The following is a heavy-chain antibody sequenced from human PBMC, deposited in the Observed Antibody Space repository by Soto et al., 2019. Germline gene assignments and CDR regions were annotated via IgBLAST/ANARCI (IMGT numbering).Heavy chain of an antibody. V-gene: IGHV4-30-4*01. CDR3: ARALIVVAAGRQYNWFDP. J-gene: IGHJ5*02. Sequence: SETLSLTCTGSGGSISSGDYYWSWIRQPPGKGLEWIGYIYYSGSTYYNPSLKSRVTISVDTSKNQFSLKLSSVTAADTAVYYCARALIVVAAGRQYNWFDPWGQGTLVTVSS. D-gene: IGHD2-15*01. CDR2: IYYSGST. CDR1: GGSISSGDYY.